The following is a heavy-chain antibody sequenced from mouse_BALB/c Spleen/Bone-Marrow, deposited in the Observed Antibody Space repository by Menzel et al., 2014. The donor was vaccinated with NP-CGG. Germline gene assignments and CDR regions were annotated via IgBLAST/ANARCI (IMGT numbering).Heavy chain of an antibody. J-gene: IGHJ4*01. CDR3: TRDYRDAMDY. D-gene: IGHD2-4*01. V-gene: IGHV6-6*02. CDR2: IRLKSNNYAT. CDR1: GFTSSNYW. Sequence: QSGGGLVQPGGSMKLSCVASGFTSSNYWMNWVRQSPEKGLEWVGEIRLKSNNYATHYAESVKGRFTISRDDSKSSVYLQMNNLRAEDTGIYYCTRDYRDAMDYWGQGTSVTVSS.